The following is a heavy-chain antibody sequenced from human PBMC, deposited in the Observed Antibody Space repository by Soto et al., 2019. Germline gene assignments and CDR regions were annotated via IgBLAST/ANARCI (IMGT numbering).Heavy chain of an antibody. CDR3: ATYGDHHFYGMDV. J-gene: IGHJ6*02. CDR2: ISHSGTT. V-gene: IGHV4-4*02. D-gene: IGHD4-17*01. Sequence: QVQLQESGPGLVKPSGTLSLTCAVSGGSISSSNWWTWVRHSPGKGLEWFREISHSGTTNYNPSLKSRITISLDKSKNHFSLELCSVTAADPAGYYCATYGDHHFYGMDVWRQGTTVTVPS. CDR1: GGSISSSNW.